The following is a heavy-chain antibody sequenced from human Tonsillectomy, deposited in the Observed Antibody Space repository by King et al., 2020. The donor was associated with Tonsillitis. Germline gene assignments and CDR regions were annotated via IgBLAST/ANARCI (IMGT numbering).Heavy chain of an antibody. J-gene: IGHJ4*02. CDR3: AKVFAGTGWSQAHDYFDY. Sequence: VQLVESGGGVVQPGESLRLSCAASGFTFSRYGMHWVRQAPGKGLEWVTVIRCDGSNKYYADSVKGRFTISRDNSKNTLYLQMNSLRAEDTAVYYCAKVFAGTGWSQAHDYFDYWGQGTLVTVSS. D-gene: IGHD6-19*01. V-gene: IGHV3-30*02. CDR2: IRCDGSNK. CDR1: GFTFSRYG.